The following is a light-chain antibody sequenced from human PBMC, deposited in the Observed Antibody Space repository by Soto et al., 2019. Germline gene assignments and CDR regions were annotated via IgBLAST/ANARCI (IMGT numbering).Light chain of an antibody. J-gene: IGKJ1*01. Sequence: EIVLTQSPGTLSLSPGERATLSCRASQSVSSSYLAWYQQKPGQAPRLLIYGASSRATGIPDRFSGSGSGTDFTLTTSRVEPEDFAVYYCQQSGSSPRTFGQGTKVEIK. V-gene: IGKV3-20*01. CDR1: QSVSSSY. CDR2: GAS. CDR3: QQSGSSPRT.